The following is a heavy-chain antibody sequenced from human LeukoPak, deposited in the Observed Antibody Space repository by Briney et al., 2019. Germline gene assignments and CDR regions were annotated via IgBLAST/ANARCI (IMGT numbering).Heavy chain of an antibody. V-gene: IGHV1-46*01. J-gene: IGHJ5*02. Sequence: ASVKVSCKASGYTFTRYYMNWVRQAPGQGLEWMGIINPSGGSTNYAQKFQGRVTITRDTSTSTIYMEVSSLSSEDTAVYYCATSFRAVNWFDPWGQGTLVTVSS. CDR1: GYTFTRYY. D-gene: IGHD3-10*01. CDR3: ATSFRAVNWFDP. CDR2: INPSGGST.